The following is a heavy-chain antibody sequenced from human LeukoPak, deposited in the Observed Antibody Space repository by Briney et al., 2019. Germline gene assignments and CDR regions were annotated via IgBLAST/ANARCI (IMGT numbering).Heavy chain of an antibody. J-gene: IGHJ6*02. Sequence: GGSLRLSCAVSGITLSNYGMSWVRQAPGKGLEWVAGISDSGGRTNYADSVKGRFTISRDNSKNTLYLQMNSLRAEDTAVYYCAVDYSYPYYYGMDVWGQGTTVTVSS. CDR1: GITLSNYG. V-gene: IGHV3-23*01. CDR2: ISDSGGRT. D-gene: IGHD2-15*01. CDR3: AVDYSYPYYYGMDV.